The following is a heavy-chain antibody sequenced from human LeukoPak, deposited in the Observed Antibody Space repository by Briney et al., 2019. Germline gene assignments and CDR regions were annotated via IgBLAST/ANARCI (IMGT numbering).Heavy chain of an antibody. D-gene: IGHD2-21*01. J-gene: IGHJ4*02. Sequence: GRSLRLSCAVSGFTFDDYAMHWVRQVPGKGLEWVAGISWNSDTRGYVDSVKGRFTISRDNARNSLYLQMNSLRAEDMALYYCARGLVGAAVEGLCDYWGQGTLVTVSS. CDR2: ISWNSDTR. V-gene: IGHV3-9*03. CDR3: ARGLVGAAVEGLCDY. CDR1: GFTFDDYA.